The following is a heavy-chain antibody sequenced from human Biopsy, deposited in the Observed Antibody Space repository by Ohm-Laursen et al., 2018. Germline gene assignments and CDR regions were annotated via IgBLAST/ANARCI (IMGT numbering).Heavy chain of an antibody. CDR3: ARLNSGTYDASDL. Sequence: SLRLSCAASGFTFSSSWMQWVRQAPGKGLERVSRFNSDGTDTTYADSVKGRFTISRDNAKNSLYLHMNSLRAEDTAVYYCARLNSGTYDASDLWGQGTMAIVSS. CDR2: FNSDGTDT. D-gene: IGHD1-26*01. J-gene: IGHJ3*01. V-gene: IGHV3-74*01. CDR1: GFTFSSSW.